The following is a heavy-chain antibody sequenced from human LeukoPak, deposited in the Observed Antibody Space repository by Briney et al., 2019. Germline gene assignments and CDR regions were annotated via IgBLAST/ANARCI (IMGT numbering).Heavy chain of an antibody. CDR1: GYTFTGYY. CDR3: ARERRFADGYDPYYFDY. V-gene: IGHV1-2*02. CDR2: INPNSGGT. Sequence: ASVKVSCKASGYTFTGYYMHWVRQAPGQGLEWMGWINPNSGGTNYAQKFQGRVTMTRDTSISTAYMELSSLRSEDTAVYYCARERRFADGYDPYYFDYWGQGTLVTVSS. J-gene: IGHJ4*02. D-gene: IGHD5-12*01.